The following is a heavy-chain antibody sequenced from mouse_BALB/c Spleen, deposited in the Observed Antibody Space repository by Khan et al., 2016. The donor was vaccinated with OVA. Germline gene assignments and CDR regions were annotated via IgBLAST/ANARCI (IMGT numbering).Heavy chain of an antibody. CDR2: ISSGSSTI. CDR3: ARGSIFDF. J-gene: IGHJ2*01. CDR1: GFTFSRFG. D-gene: IGHD2-3*01. Sequence: EVQLQESGGGLVQPGGSRKLSCAASGFTFSRFGMHWVRQAPEKGLEWVAYISSGSSTIYYAETVKGRFTISRDNPKNTLFLQMTSLRSEDTAMYYCARGSIFDFLGQGTTLTVSA. V-gene: IGHV5-17*02.